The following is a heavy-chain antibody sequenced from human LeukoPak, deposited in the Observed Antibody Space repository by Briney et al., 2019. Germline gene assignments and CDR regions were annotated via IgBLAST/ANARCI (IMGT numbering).Heavy chain of an antibody. CDR3: ARLGATTEGFDY. Sequence: PGGSLRLSCAASGSTFSDHYMDWVRQAPGKGLEWVGRIRNKANSYTTEYAASVKGRFTISRDDSKNSLYLQMNSLKTEDTAVYYCARLGATTEGFDYWGQGTLVTVSS. CDR2: IRNKANSYTT. V-gene: IGHV3-72*01. J-gene: IGHJ4*02. D-gene: IGHD1-26*01. CDR1: GSTFSDHY.